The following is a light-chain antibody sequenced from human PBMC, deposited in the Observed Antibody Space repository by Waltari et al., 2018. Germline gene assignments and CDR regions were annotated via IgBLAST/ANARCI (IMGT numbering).Light chain of an antibody. CDR3: QMYVNLPAT. V-gene: IGKV3-20*01. CDR2: QTS. Sequence: IVLTQSPGTLSLSPGERATLSCRASQSVGKYLAWSQQKPGQAPRLLIYQTSTRATGIPDRFSGSGSGTDFSLTISRLEPEDFAVYHCQMYVNLPATFGQGTKVEI. J-gene: IGKJ1*01. CDR1: QSVGKY.